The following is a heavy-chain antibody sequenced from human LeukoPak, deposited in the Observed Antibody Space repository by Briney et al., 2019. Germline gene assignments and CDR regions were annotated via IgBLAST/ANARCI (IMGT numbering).Heavy chain of an antibody. CDR2: IIPIFGTA. D-gene: IGHD3-3*01. Sequence: SVKVSCKASGGTFSSYAISWVRQAPGQGLEWMGGIIPIFGTANYAQKFQGRVTITTDESTSTAYMGLSSLGSEDTAVYYCARSDYDFWSGYGGYYMDVWGKGTTVTVSS. CDR1: GGTFSSYA. J-gene: IGHJ6*03. V-gene: IGHV1-69*05. CDR3: ARSDYDFWSGYGGYYMDV.